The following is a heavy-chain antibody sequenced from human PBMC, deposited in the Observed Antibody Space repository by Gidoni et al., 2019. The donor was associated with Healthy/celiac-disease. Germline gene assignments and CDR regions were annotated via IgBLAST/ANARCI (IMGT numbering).Heavy chain of an antibody. Sequence: EVQLVESGGGLVPPGGSLRLSCAASGFTFSNYEMNWVRQSPGKGLEWVSYITSSSTIINYADSVKGRFTISRDNAKNSLYLQMNSLRAEDTAVYYCARVAGNWASYFDYWGQGTLVTVSS. CDR2: ITSSSTII. D-gene: IGHD3-16*01. J-gene: IGHJ4*02. V-gene: IGHV3-48*03. CDR1: GFTFSNYE. CDR3: ARVAGNWASYFDY.